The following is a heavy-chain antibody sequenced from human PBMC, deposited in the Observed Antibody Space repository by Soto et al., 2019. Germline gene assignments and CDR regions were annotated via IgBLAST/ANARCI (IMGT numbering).Heavy chain of an antibody. J-gene: IGHJ5*02. D-gene: IGHD6-19*01. V-gene: IGHV3-48*03. CDR3: ARDPAAVAGTEGWFDP. CDR2: ISTSGSTV. Sequence: GGSLRLSCAASRFTFSTYEMNWVRQAPGKGLEWVSYISTSGSTVYYADSVKGRFTISRDNSKNTLYLQMNSLRAEDTAVYYCARDPAAVAGTEGWFDPWGQGTLVTVSS. CDR1: RFTFSTYE.